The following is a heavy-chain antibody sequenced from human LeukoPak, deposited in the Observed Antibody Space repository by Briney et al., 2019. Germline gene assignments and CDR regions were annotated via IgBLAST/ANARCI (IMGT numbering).Heavy chain of an antibody. J-gene: IGHJ4*02. CDR1: VAPFTISC. CDR2: IYPGDSDT. D-gene: IGHD3-10*01. V-gene: IGHV5-51*01. Sequence: GGPLNISSKASVAPFTISCSAGFRHLPGKGRGWMVIIYPGDSDTRYSPSFQGKVTISADKSISTAYLQWSSLKASDTAMYYCARYSVGYGSGNWGQGTLVTVSS. CDR3: ARYSVGYGSGN.